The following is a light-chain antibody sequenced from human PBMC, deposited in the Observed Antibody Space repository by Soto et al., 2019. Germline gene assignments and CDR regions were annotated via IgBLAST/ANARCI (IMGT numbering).Light chain of an antibody. V-gene: IGLV2-14*03. CDR1: SSDVGDYNF. CDR2: DVS. CDR3: SSYTSGSSPLV. J-gene: IGLJ2*01. Sequence: QSVLTQPASVSGSPGQSITISCTGTSSDVGDYNFVSWYQQHSGKAPKLIIYDVSNRPSGVSNRFSGSKSGNTASLTISGLQAEDEADYHCSSYTSGSSPLVFGGGTKLTVL.